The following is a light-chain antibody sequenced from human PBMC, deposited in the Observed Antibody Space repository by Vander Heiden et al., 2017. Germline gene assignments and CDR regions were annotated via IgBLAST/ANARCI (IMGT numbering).Light chain of an antibody. CDR3: CSYAGSFYV. CDR1: SSDGGRYNY. J-gene: IGLJ1*01. V-gene: IGLV2-11*01. Sequence: QSALTQSRSVSGSPGQSVTISCTGTSSDGGRYNYVSWYQQHPGKAPQLMIYDVSQRPSGVPDRFSGSKSGNTASLTISGLQAEDEADYYCCSYAGSFYVFGIGTKVTVL. CDR2: DVS.